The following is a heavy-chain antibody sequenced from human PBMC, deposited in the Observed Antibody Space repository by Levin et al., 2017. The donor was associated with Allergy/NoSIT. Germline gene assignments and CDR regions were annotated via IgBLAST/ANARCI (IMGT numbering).Heavy chain of an antibody. J-gene: IGHJ4*02. Sequence: GGSLRLSCAASGFTFSTYSMNWVRQAPGKGLEWVSSISDSSTYIYYADSVKGRFTISRDNAKNSLYLQMDSLRAEDMAVYYCARDSEPASSYGSGTYAFSDYWGQGILVTVSS. CDR1: GFTFSTYS. V-gene: IGHV3-21*01. CDR3: ARDSEPASSYGSGTYAFSDY. CDR2: ISDSSTYI. D-gene: IGHD3-10*01.